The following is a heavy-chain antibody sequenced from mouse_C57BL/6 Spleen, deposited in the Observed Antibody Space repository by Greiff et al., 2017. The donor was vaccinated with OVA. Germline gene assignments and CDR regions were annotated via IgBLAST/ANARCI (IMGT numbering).Heavy chain of an antibody. CDR3: ARRASSGSDY. D-gene: IGHD3-2*02. J-gene: IGHJ2*01. CDR2: IYPSDSET. Sequence: QVQLKQPGAELVRPGSSVKLSCKASGYTFTSYWMDWVKQRPGQGLEWIGNIYPSDSETHYNQKFKDKATLTVDNSSSTAYMQLSSLTSEDSAVYYCARRASSGSDYWGQGTTLTVSS. V-gene: IGHV1-61*01. CDR1: GYTFTSYW.